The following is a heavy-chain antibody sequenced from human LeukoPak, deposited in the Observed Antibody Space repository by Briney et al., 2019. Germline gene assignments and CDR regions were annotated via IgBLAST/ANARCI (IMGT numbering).Heavy chain of an antibody. V-gene: IGHV3-23*01. Sequence: QPGGSLRLSCAAPGFTFSSYAMSWVRQAPGKGLEWVSAISGSGGSTYYADSVKGRFTISRDNSKNTLYLQMNSLRAEDTAVYYCAKDKNYGDSGFDYWGQGTLVTVSS. CDR2: ISGSGGST. CDR3: AKDKNYGDSGFDY. J-gene: IGHJ4*02. CDR1: GFTFSSYA. D-gene: IGHD4-17*01.